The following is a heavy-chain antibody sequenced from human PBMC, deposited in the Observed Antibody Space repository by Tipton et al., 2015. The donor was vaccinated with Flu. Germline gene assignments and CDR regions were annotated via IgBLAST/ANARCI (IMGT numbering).Heavy chain of an antibody. CDR1: GYTFTSYG. Sequence: QVQLVQSGAQVKKPGVSVKVSCKASGYTFTSYGITWVRQAPGQGLEWVGWISSYNGNTYYVQKFQDRVTMTTDTSTSTAYMELRSLRSDDTAVYYCARGPPGGGNFFEPADYWGQGTLVTVSS. J-gene: IGHJ4*02. CDR3: ARGPPGGGNFFEPADY. D-gene: IGHD4-23*01. CDR2: ISSYNGNT. V-gene: IGHV1-18*01.